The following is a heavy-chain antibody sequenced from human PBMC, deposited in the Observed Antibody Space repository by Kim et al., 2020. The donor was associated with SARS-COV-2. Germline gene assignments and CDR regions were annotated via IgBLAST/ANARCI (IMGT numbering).Heavy chain of an antibody. Sequence: ASVKVSCKVSGGSFRDYAISWVRQAPGQGLEWMGGVIPIFKTINYAQRFEGRLTISADESTTTVHMELTSLRSDEAAVYYCARSRGRTSLTGYHFEYWGQGTLVTVSS. J-gene: IGHJ4*02. D-gene: IGHD3-9*01. CDR2: VIPIFKTI. V-gene: IGHV1-69*13. CDR3: ARSRGRTSLTGYHFEY. CDR1: GGSFRDYA.